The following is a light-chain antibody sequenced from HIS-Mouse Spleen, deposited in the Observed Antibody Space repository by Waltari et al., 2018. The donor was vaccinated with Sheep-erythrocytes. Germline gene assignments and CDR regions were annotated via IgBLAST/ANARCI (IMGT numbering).Light chain of an antibody. CDR2: EAS. Sequence: SYELTQLPSVSVSPGQTARNTCSGDALPKKYAYWYQQKSGQAPVLVIYEASKRPSGIPERFSGSSSGTMATLTISGAQVEDEADYYCYSTDSSGNGVFGGGTKLTVL. V-gene: IGLV3-10*01. CDR3: YSTDSSGNGV. CDR1: ALPKKY. J-gene: IGLJ2*01.